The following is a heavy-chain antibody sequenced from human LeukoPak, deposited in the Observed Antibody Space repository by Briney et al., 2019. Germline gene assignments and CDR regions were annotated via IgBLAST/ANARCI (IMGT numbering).Heavy chain of an antibody. V-gene: IGHV4-59*01. CDR3: ARTTMVRGTYYMDV. CDR2: SYYNGNT. CDR1: GGSITNYY. Sequence: SETLSLTCTVSGGSITNYYWSWIRQPPGKGLEWIGFSYYNGNTNYNPSLKSRVTISVDMPKNQFSLKLSSVTAADTAVYYCARTTMVRGTYYMDVWGKGTTVTVFS. D-gene: IGHD3-10*01. J-gene: IGHJ6*03.